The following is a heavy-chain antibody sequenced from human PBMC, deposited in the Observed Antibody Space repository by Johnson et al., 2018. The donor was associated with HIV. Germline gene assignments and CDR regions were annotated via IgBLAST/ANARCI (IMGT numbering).Heavy chain of an antibody. CDR1: GFTFSRHG. Sequence: QVQLVESGGGVVQPGGSLRLSCAASGFTFSRHGMHWVRQAPGKGLEWVAFIRYDGSNKYYVDSVKGRFTISRDNAKNSLYLQMNSLRAEDTAVYYCARLRAEAQFDAFDIWGQGTMVTVSS. CDR3: ARLRAEAQFDAFDI. V-gene: IGHV3-30*02. CDR2: IRYDGSNK. D-gene: IGHD2-8*01. J-gene: IGHJ3*02.